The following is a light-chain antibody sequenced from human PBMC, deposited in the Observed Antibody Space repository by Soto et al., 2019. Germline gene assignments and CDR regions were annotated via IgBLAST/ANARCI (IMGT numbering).Light chain of an antibody. Sequence: IPMTQSPATLSASVGDRGSFPFRVSQSVRSWLAWYQQKPGTAPNLLIFDASRLENGVPSRFSGSGSGTEFTLTISSLQPDDFATYYCQQYDNYPLTFGGGTKVDIK. J-gene: IGKJ4*01. CDR1: QSVRSW. CDR3: QQYDNYPLT. CDR2: DAS. V-gene: IGKV1-5*01.